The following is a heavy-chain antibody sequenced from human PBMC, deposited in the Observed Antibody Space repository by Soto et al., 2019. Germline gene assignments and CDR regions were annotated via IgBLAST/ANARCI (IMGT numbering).Heavy chain of an antibody. J-gene: IGHJ6*02. Sequence: PSESLSLTCRISGGSINGNTYAWGLIRQPPGRGLEWIGNTYSSGGAYYDPSFKSRASISVDTSKSQVFLKLTSVTAADTALYYCARTRGSAVYVYFYGLDFWGHRTTVTVSS. CDR2: TYSSGGA. D-gene: IGHD3-16*01. CDR1: GGSINGNTYA. CDR3: ARTRGSAVYVYFYGLDF. V-gene: IGHV4-39*07.